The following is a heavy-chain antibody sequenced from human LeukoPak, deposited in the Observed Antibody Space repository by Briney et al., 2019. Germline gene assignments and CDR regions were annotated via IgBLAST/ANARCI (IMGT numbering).Heavy chain of an antibody. CDR2: IYTSGST. CDR1: GGSISSYY. CDR3: ARVQYSSGRALMYYFDF. D-gene: IGHD6-19*01. Sequence: SETLSLTCTVSGGSISSYYWSWIRQPAGKGLEWIGRIYTSGSTNYNPSPKSRVTMSVDTSKNQFSLKLSSVTAADTAVYYCARVQYSSGRALMYYFDFWGQGTLVTVSS. V-gene: IGHV4-4*07. J-gene: IGHJ4*02.